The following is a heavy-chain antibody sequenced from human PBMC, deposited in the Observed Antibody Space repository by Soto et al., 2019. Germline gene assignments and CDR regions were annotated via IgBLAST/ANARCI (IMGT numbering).Heavy chain of an antibody. CDR3: ARPAMVRVGAFDI. Sequence: EVQLVESGGGLVQPGGSLRLSCAASGFSFSSYWMHWVRQAPGKGLVWVSRINSDGSSTSYADSVKGRFTISRDNAKNTLYLQMNTLRAEDTSVYYCARPAMVRVGAFDIWGQGTRVTVSS. V-gene: IGHV3-74*01. J-gene: IGHJ3*02. CDR2: INSDGSST. D-gene: IGHD5-18*01. CDR1: GFSFSSYW.